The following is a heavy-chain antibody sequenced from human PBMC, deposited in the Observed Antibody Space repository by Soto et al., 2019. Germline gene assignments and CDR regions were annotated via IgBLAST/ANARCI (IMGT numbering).Heavy chain of an antibody. J-gene: IGHJ4*02. CDR2: IYWDDDK. CDR3: AHLTTGGFYFDY. D-gene: IGHD4-17*01. Sequence: SGPTLVNPTQTLTLTCTFSGFSLRNSGVGVGWIRQPPGKALEWLALIYWDDDKRYSPSLKSRLAITKDTSKNQVVLTMTNMDPVDTATYYCAHLTTGGFYFDYWGQGTLVTVSS. CDR1: GFSLRNSGVG. V-gene: IGHV2-5*02.